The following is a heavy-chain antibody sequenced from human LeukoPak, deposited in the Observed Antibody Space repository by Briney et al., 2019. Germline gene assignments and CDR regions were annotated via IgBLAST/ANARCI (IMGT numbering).Heavy chain of an antibody. D-gene: IGHD6-19*01. CDR3: AREHSSGWYRDYFDY. J-gene: IGHJ4*02. CDR1: GFTVSSNY. Sequence: PGGSLRLSCAASGFTVSSNYMSWVRQAPGKGLEWVSVIYSGGSTYYADSVEGRFTISRDNSKNTLYLQMNSLRAEDTAVYYCAREHSSGWYRDYFDYWGQGTLVTVSS. V-gene: IGHV3-53*01. CDR2: IYSGGST.